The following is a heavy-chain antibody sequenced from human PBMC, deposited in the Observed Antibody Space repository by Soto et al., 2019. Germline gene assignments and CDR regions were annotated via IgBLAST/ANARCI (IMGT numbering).Heavy chain of an antibody. CDR1: GGSISSGGYY. V-gene: IGHV4-31*03. D-gene: IGHD3-3*01. Sequence: NPSETLSLTCTVSGGSISSGGYYWSWIRQHPGKGLEWIGYTYYSGSTYYNPSLKSRVTISVDTSKNQFSLKLSSVTAADTAVYYCASSDFWSGYYPSYYYYGMDVWGQGTTVTVSS. J-gene: IGHJ6*02. CDR3: ASSDFWSGYYPSYYYYGMDV. CDR2: TYYSGST.